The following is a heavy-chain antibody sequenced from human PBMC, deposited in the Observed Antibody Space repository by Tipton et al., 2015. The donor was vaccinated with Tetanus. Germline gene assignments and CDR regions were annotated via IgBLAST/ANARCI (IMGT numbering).Heavy chain of an antibody. Sequence: TLSLTCTVSGGSISSSSYYWGWIRQPPGKGLEWIGSIFYSGSTYYNPSLKSRVTISVDTSKNQFSMKLSSVTAADTAVYYCARESSTSSDWGQGTLVTVSS. D-gene: IGHD2-2*01. CDR2: IFYSGST. J-gene: IGHJ4*02. CDR3: ARESSTSSD. CDR1: GGSISSSSYY. V-gene: IGHV4-39*02.